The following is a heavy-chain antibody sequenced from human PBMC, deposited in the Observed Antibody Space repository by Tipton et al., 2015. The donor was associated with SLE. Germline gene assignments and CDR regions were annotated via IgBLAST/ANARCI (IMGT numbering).Heavy chain of an antibody. V-gene: IGHV3-23*01. D-gene: IGHD2-15*01. CDR3: AKDYCSGGSCYGLDS. Sequence: SLRLSCAASGFTFSSYAMSWVRQAPGKGLEWVSAISGSGGSTYYADSVKGRFTISRDNSKNTRYLQMNSLRAEDTAVYYCAKDYCSGGSCYGLDSWGQGTLVTVSS. CDR2: ISGSGGST. CDR1: GFTFSSYA. J-gene: IGHJ4*02.